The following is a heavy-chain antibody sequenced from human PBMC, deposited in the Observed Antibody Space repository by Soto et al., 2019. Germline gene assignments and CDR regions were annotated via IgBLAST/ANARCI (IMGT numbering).Heavy chain of an antibody. CDR3: ARDQLYYNDISGRPLNAFDV. D-gene: IGHD3-22*01. CDR2: IYSGDTT. J-gene: IGHJ3*01. Sequence: PGGSLRLSCAASGFTVSSNYMSWVRQAPGKGLEWVSVIYSGDTTYYADSVKGRFTTSRDNSKNTLYLQMNSLRAEDTAVYYCARDQLYYNDISGRPLNAFDVWGQGTMVTV. V-gene: IGHV3-53*01. CDR1: GFTVSSNY.